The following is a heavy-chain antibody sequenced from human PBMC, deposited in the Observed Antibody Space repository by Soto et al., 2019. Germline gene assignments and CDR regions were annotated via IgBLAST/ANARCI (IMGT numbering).Heavy chain of an antibody. D-gene: IGHD3-16*02. CDR3: AGVHLGELSPLGFFGYYYYMDV. CDR2: IYYSGST. CDR1: GGSISSYY. Sequence: SETLSLTCTVSGGSISSYYWSWIRQPPGKGLEWIGYIYYSGSTNYNPSLKSRVTISVDTSKNQFSLKLSSVTAADPAVYYCAGVHLGELSPLGFFGYYYYMDVWGKGTTVTVSS. J-gene: IGHJ6*03. V-gene: IGHV4-59*08.